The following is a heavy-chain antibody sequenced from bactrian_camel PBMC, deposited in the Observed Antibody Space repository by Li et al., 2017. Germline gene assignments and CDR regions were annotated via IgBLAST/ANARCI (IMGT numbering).Heavy chain of an antibody. J-gene: IGHJ4*01. V-gene: IGHV3-2*01. D-gene: IGHD1*01. CDR3: ATSRDMSWITEYDY. Sequence: HVQLVESGGGLVQPGGSLRLSCAASGFTFSSYYINWVRQAPGKGLEWVSNIRSDGTNTYYADSVKGRFTISRDISKNTVYLRMNSLKSEDTALYYCATSRDMSWITEYDYWGQGTQVTVS. CDR2: IRSDGTNT. CDR1: GFTFSSYY.